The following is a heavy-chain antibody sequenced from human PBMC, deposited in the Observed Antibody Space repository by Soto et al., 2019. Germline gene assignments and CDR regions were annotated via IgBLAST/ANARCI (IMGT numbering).Heavy chain of an antibody. V-gene: IGHV3-21*01. CDR1: GFTFSSYS. CDR3: ARNDYGRSLWYFDL. J-gene: IGHJ2*01. CDR2: ISSSSSYI. D-gene: IGHD4-17*01. Sequence: EVQLVESGGGLVKPGGSLRLSCAASGFTFSSYSMIWVRQAPGKGLEWVSSISSSSSYIYYADSVKGRFTISRDNAKNSQYLQMNRLRAEDTAVYYCARNDYGRSLWYFDLWGRGTLVTVSS.